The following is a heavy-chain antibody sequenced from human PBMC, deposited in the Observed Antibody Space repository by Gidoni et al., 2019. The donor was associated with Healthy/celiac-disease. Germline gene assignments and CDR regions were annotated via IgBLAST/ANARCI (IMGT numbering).Heavy chain of an antibody. CDR2: ISGSGGST. CDR3: AIFPPMIVVGNPSDY. D-gene: IGHD3-22*01. CDR1: GFSFSSYA. J-gene: IGHJ4*02. V-gene: IGHV3-23*01. Sequence: EVQLLESGGGLVQPGGSLRLSCAASGFSFSSYAMSWVRQAPGKGRGWVSAISGSGGSTYYADAVKGRFTISRDNSKNTLYLQMNSLRAEDTAVYYCAIFPPMIVVGNPSDYWGQGTLVTVSS.